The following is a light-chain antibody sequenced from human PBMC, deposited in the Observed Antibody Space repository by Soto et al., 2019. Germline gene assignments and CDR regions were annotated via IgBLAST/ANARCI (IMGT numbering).Light chain of an antibody. Sequence: DIQLTQSPSFLSASVGDRVTITCRASQGIASYLAWFQQKSGKAPELLMFAASTLRGGVPSRFSGSGSGTEYTLTITNLQHEDFATYSCQQLYNYPRTFGQGTK. CDR1: QGIASY. CDR3: QQLYNYPRT. J-gene: IGKJ1*01. V-gene: IGKV1-9*01. CDR2: AAS.